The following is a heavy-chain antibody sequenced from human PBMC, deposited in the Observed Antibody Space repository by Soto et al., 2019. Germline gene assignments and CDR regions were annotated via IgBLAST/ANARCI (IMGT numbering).Heavy chain of an antibody. CDR2: IYPGDSNT. CDR1: GYSFTTYW. Sequence: GESLKISCRGSGYSFTTYWIGWVRQMPGKGLEWMGIIYPGDSNTRYSPSFEGQVTFSADTSITTAYLQWSSLKASDTAMYYCARAQDADYYGSGSYFDSWGQGTLVTVS. V-gene: IGHV5-51*01. J-gene: IGHJ4*02. CDR3: ARAQDADYYGSGSYFDS. D-gene: IGHD3-10*01.